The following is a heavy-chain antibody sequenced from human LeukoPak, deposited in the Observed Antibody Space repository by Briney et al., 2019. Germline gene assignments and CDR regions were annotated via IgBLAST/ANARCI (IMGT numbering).Heavy chain of an antibody. J-gene: IGHJ6*02. CDR2: ISSSSSYI. V-gene: IGHV3-21*01. D-gene: IGHD3-10*01. CDR1: GFTFSSYS. Sequence: GGSLRLSCAASGFTFSSYSMNWVRQAPGKGLEWVSSISSSSSYIYYADSVKGRFTISRDNAKNSLYLQMNSLRAEDTAVYYCARDTRLGVRGVIYYGMDVWGQGTTVTVSS. CDR3: ARDTRLGVRGVIYYGMDV.